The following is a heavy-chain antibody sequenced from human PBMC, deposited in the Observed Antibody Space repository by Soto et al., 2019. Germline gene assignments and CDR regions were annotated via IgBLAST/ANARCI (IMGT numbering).Heavy chain of an antibody. D-gene: IGHD3-3*01. CDR2: INPNSGGT. CDR1: GYTFTGYY. V-gene: IGHV1-2*04. Sequence: GASVKVSCKASGYTFTGYYMHWVRQAPGQGLEWMGWINPNSGGTNYAQKFQGWVTMTRDTSISTAYMELSRLRSDDTAVYYCARDRFFPGNFWSGYYGYYYGMDVWGQGTTVTVSS. J-gene: IGHJ6*02. CDR3: ARDRFFPGNFWSGYYGYYYGMDV.